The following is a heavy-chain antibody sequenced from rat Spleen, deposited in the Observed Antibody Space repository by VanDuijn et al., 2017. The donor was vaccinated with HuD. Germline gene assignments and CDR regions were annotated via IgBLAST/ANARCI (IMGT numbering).Heavy chain of an antibody. J-gene: IGHJ2*01. D-gene: IGHD2-1*01. CDR1: GFIFSRSA. CDR3: ARRYDFDY. V-gene: IGHV5-29*01. CDR2: ISYDGTST. Sequence: EVQLVESGGGLVQPGRSLKLSCAASGFIFSRSAMAWVRQAPTKGLEWFATISYDGTSTYYRDSVKGRFTISRDNAKSTLYLQMDSLRSEDTATYYCARRYDFDYWGQGVMVTVSS.